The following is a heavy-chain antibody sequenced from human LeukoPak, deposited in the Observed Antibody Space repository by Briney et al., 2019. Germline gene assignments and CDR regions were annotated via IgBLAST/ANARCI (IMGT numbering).Heavy chain of an antibody. CDR2: IDWNGAST. CDR3: ARGSTMVSDY. Sequence: GGSLRLSCAASGFTFDDYGMSWARQVAGQGLEWVSGIDWNGASTGYADSVKGRFTISRDNAKKSLYLQMNSLRAEDTALYYCARGSTMVSDYWGQGNLVSVSS. CDR1: GFTFDDYG. V-gene: IGHV3-20*04. J-gene: IGHJ4*02. D-gene: IGHD3-10*01.